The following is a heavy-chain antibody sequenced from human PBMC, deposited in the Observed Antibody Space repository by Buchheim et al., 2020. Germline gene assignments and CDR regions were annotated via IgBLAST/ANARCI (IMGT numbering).Heavy chain of an antibody. D-gene: IGHD4-17*01. CDR3: ARHLSYGDSSFDY. V-gene: IGHV4-59*08. J-gene: IGHJ4*02. CDR1: GDTISTYY. Sequence: QVQLQESGPGLVKPSETLSLTCTVSGDTISTYYWSWIRQPPGKGLEWIAHSRHSGSTRYNPSLKSRLTVSVDTSRNQFSLNLSSVTAADTAVYYCARHLSYGDSSFDYWGQGT. CDR2: SRHSGST.